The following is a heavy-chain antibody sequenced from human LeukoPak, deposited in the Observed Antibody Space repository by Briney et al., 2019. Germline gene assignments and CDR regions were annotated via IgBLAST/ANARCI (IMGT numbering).Heavy chain of an antibody. J-gene: IGHJ1*01. Sequence: ASVQVSCKASGGTFSSYAISWVRQAPGQGLEWMGGITPMFGTSNYAQKFQGRVTITADESTSTAYMELSSLRSEDTAVYYCARDSSEFRSLLFHWGQGTLVTVSS. V-gene: IGHV1-69*13. CDR3: ARDSSEFRSLLFH. CDR1: GGTFSSYA. D-gene: IGHD1-14*01. CDR2: ITPMFGTS.